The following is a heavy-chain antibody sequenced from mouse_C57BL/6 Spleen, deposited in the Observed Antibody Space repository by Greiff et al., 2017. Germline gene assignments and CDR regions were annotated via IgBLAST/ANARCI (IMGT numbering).Heavy chain of an antibody. V-gene: IGHV7-3*01. J-gene: IGHJ2*01. CDR2: IRNKANGYTT. CDR3: ARLGGTTLLDFDY. D-gene: IGHD1-1*01. CDR1: GFTFTDYY. Sequence: EVQLVESGGGLVQPGGSLSLSCAASGFTFTDYYMSWVRQPPGKALEWLGFIRNKANGYTTEYSASVKGRFTISRDNSPSILYLQMNALRAEDSATYYCARLGGTTLLDFDYWGQGTTLTVSS.